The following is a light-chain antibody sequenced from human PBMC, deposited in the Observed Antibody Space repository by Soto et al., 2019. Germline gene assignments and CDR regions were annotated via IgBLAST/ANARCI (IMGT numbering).Light chain of an antibody. V-gene: IGLV2-14*01. CDR2: EVN. J-gene: IGLJ3*02. Sequence: QSALTQPASVSGSPGQSITISCTGSNSDVGAYNYVSWYQQHPGKAPRLIIFEVNDRPSGVSHRFSGSKSGNTASLTISGIQAEDEADYYCASYTTSHTRVFGGGTKLTVL. CDR3: ASYTTSHTRV. CDR1: NSDVGAYNY.